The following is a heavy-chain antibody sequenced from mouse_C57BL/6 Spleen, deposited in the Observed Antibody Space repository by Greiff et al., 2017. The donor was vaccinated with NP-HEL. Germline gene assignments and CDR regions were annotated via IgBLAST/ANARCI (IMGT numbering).Heavy chain of an antibody. J-gene: IGHJ3*01. CDR1: GFTFSDYY. CDR2: INYDGSST. D-gene: IGHD2-4*01. Sequence: EVKLMESEGGLVQPGSSIKLSCTASGFTFSDYYMAWVRQVPEKGLEWVANINYDGSSTYYLDSLKSRFIISRDNAKNILYLQMSSLKSEDTATYYCARDEGPYDYDETWFAYWGQGTLVTVSA. CDR3: ARDEGPYDYDETWFAY. V-gene: IGHV5-16*01.